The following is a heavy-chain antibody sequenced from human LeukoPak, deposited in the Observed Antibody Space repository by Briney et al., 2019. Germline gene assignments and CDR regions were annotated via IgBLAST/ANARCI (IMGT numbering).Heavy chain of an antibody. V-gene: IGHV4-59*08. Sequence: SETLSLTCTVSGGSISSYYWAWIRQPPGKGLEWIGYIYRTGATSYNPSLKSRATISVDTSEKQFSLKLASVTAADTAVYYCARYGGSGWVIDNWGQGTLVTVSS. J-gene: IGHJ4*02. CDR3: ARYGGSGWVIDN. CDR2: IYRTGAT. CDR1: GGSISSYY. D-gene: IGHD6-19*01.